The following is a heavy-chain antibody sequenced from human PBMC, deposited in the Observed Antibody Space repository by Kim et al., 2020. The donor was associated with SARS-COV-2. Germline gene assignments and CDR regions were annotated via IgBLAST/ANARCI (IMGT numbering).Heavy chain of an antibody. V-gene: IGHV3-30-3*01. Sequence: GGSLRLSCAASEFTLSSYAMHWVRQAPGKGLEWVAVIAYVGVNKYYADSVKGRFTISRDNSKNTLYLQMTSLRTEDTAVYYCARGETSGYFYPFDYWGEGTLATLSS. D-gene: IGHD3-22*01. J-gene: IGHJ4*02. CDR2: IAYVGVNK. CDR3: ARGETSGYFYPFDY. CDR1: EFTLSSYA.